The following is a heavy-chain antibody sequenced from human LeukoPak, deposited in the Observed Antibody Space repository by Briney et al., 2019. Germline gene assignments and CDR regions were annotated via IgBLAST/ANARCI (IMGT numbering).Heavy chain of an antibody. CDR2: MNPNSGNT. Sequence: ASVKVSCKASGYTFTSYDINWVRQATGQGLEWMGWMNPNSGNTGYAQKFQGRVTMTRNTSISTAYMELSSLRSEDTAVYYCARSLAVAGTLGLDAFDIWGQGTMVIVSS. D-gene: IGHD6-19*01. J-gene: IGHJ3*02. V-gene: IGHV1-8*01. CDR3: ARSLAVAGTLGLDAFDI. CDR1: GYTFTSYD.